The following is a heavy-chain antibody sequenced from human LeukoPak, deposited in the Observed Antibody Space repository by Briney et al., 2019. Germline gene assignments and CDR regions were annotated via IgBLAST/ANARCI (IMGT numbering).Heavy chain of an antibody. J-gene: IGHJ4*02. D-gene: IGHD6-19*01. V-gene: IGHV1-8*01. CDR1: GYTFTSYD. Sequence: ASVKVSCKASGYTFTSYDINWVRQATGQGLEWMGWMNPNSGNTGYAQKFQGRVTMTRNTSISTAYMELGSLRSEDTAVYYCAIDPTHSSGWSDDYWGQGTLVTVSS. CDR3: AIDPTHSSGWSDDY. CDR2: MNPNSGNT.